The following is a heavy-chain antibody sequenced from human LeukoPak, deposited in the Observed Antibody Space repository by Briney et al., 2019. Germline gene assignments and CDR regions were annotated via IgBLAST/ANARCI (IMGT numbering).Heavy chain of an antibody. CDR3: ARRGYGDLHGSFDY. J-gene: IGHJ4*02. CDR1: GYTFTGYY. D-gene: IGHD4-17*01. CDR2: INSNSGGT. Sequence: ASVKVSCKASGYTFTGYYMHWVRQAPGQGLEWMGWINSNSGGTNYAQKFQGRVTMTRDTSISTAYMELSRLRSDDTAVYYCARRGYGDLHGSFDYWGQGTLVTVSS. V-gene: IGHV1-2*02.